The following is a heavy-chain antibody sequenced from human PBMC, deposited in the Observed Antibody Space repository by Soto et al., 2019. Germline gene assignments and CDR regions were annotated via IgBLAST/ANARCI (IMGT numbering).Heavy chain of an antibody. D-gene: IGHD2-15*01. Sequence: SVKVSCKASGGTFSSYAIIWVRQAPGQGLEWMGGIIPIFGTANYAQKFQGRVTITADESTSTAYMELSSLRSEDTAVYYCARRPYCSGGSCYSLAYWGQGTLVTVSS. CDR1: GGTFSSYA. CDR2: IIPIFGTA. V-gene: IGHV1-69*13. CDR3: ARRPYCSGGSCYSLAY. J-gene: IGHJ4*02.